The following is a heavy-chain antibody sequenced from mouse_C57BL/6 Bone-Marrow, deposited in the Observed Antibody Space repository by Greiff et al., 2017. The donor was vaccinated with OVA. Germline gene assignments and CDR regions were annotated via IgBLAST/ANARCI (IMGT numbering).Heavy chain of an antibody. CDR1: GYTFTDYY. J-gene: IGHJ2*01. Sequence: EVQLQQSGPELVKPGASVKISCKASGYTFTDYYMNWVKQSHGKSLEWIGDINPNNGGTSYNQKFKGKATLTVDKSSSTAYMELRSLTSEDSAVYYCARHGYYVDYWGQGTTLTVSS. CDR3: ARHGYYVDY. D-gene: IGHD2-2*01. V-gene: IGHV1-26*01. CDR2: INPNNGGT.